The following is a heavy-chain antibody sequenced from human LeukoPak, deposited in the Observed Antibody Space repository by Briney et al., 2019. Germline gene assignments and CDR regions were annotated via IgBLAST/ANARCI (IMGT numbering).Heavy chain of an antibody. Sequence: GGSLRLSCAASGFTFSSYWMSWVRQAPGKGLEWVANIKEDGSQKNYVDSVMGRFTVSRDNAKNSLYLQMSSLRAEDTAVYYCARDAVAFAIIWYFDLWGRGTPVSVSS. V-gene: IGHV3-7*03. CDR3: ARDAVAFAIIWYFDL. D-gene: IGHD2-21*01. CDR1: GFTFSSYW. J-gene: IGHJ2*01. CDR2: IKEDGSQK.